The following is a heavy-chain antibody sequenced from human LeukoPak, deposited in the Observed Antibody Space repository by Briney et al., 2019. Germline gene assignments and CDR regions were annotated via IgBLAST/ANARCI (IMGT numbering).Heavy chain of an antibody. CDR3: AAESSTNNYYFDS. J-gene: IGHJ4*02. V-gene: IGHV3-66*01. CDR1: GFTVSSNY. CDR2: IYSGGST. D-gene: IGHD1-20*01. Sequence: GGSLRLSCAASGFTVSSNYMSWVRQAPGKGLEWVSVIYSGGSTYYADSVKGRFTISRDNSKNTLYLQMNSLRAEDTAVYYCAAESSTNNYYFDSWGQGTLVTVSS.